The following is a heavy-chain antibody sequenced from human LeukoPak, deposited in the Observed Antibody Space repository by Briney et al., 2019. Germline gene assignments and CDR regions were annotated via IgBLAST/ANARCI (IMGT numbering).Heavy chain of an antibody. CDR1: GFTFSSYS. Sequence: GGSLRLSCAASGFTFSSYSMNWVRQAPGKGLEWVSSISSSSSYIYYADSVKGRFTISRDNAKNSLYLQMNSLRAEDTAVYYCARTSAPDSSGGGAFDIWGQGTMVTVSS. D-gene: IGHD6-19*01. CDR2: ISSSSSYI. V-gene: IGHV3-21*01. J-gene: IGHJ3*02. CDR3: ARTSAPDSSGGGAFDI.